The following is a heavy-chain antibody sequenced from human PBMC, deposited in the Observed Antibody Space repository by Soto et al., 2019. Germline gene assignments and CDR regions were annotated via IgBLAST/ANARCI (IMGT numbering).Heavy chain of an antibody. J-gene: IGHJ4*02. CDR1: GFTFSIYA. Sequence: PGGSLRLSCAASGFTFSIYAMHWVRQAPGKGLEWVAVISYDGSNKYYADSVKGRFTISRDNSKNTLYLQMNSLRAEGTAVYYCARALGEAATIYYWGQGTLVTVSS. D-gene: IGHD6-25*01. CDR2: ISYDGSNK. CDR3: ARALGEAATIYY. V-gene: IGHV3-30-3*01.